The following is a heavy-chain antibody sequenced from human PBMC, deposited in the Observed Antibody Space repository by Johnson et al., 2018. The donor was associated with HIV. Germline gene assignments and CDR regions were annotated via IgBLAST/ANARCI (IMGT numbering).Heavy chain of an antibody. CDR2: ISFDGSNK. D-gene: IGHD3-10*01. Sequence: QVQLVESGGGLVQPGRSLRLSCAASGFTFSTYALHWVRQAPGKGLEWVAFISFDGSNKYYADSVKGRFTISRDNSKNTLYLQMNSLRAEDTAVYYCARTPDTGDDFDIWGQGTMVTVSS. CDR1: GFTFSTYA. J-gene: IGHJ3*02. V-gene: IGHV3-30*04. CDR3: ARTPDTGDDFDI.